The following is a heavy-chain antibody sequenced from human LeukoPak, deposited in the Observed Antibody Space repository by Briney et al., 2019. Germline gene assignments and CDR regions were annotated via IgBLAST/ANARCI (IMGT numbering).Heavy chain of an antibody. Sequence: GGSLRLSCAASGITFGSYAMHWVRQAPGKGLEWVAVISYDGSNKYYADSVKGRFTISRDNSKNTLYLQMNSLRAEDTAVYYCARDGSSGWTWYFDYWGQGTLVTVSS. V-gene: IGHV3-30-3*01. CDR3: ARDGSSGWTWYFDY. D-gene: IGHD6-19*01. J-gene: IGHJ4*02. CDR1: GITFGSYA. CDR2: ISYDGSNK.